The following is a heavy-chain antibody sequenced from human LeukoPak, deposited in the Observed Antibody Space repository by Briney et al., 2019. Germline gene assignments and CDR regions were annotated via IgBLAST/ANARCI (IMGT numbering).Heavy chain of an antibody. CDR1: GGSISSGSYY. CDR3: ARDSSLSGWFDP. V-gene: IGHV4-61*02. Sequence: SETLSLTCTVPGGSISSGSYYWSWIRQPAGQGLEWVGRTYTSGSTIYNPSLESRVTISLDTSKNQFSLKLSSVTAADTAVYYCARDSSLSGWFDPWGQGTLVTVSS. J-gene: IGHJ5*02. D-gene: IGHD3-10*01. CDR2: TYTSGST.